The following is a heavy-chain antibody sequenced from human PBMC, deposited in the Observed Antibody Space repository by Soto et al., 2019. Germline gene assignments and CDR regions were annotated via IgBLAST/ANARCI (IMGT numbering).Heavy chain of an antibody. CDR3: ASAFCSSTSCPTGRDAFDI. D-gene: IGHD2-2*01. V-gene: IGHV1-2*04. J-gene: IGHJ3*02. Sequence: ASVKVSCKASGYTFTGYDMHWVRQAPGQGLEWMGWINPNSGGTNYAQKFQGWVTMTRDTSISTAYMELSRLRSDDTAVYYCASAFCSSTSCPTGRDAFDIWGQGTMVSVSS. CDR1: GYTFTGYD. CDR2: INPNSGGT.